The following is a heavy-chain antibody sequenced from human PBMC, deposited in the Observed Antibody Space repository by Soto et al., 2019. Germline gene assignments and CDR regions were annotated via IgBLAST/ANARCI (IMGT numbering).Heavy chain of an antibody. Sequence: QVHLVESGGGVVQPGGSLRLSCTGSGFTFRNYGMHWVRQTPGKGLARVAVISFDGRNEYYADSVKGRFTISRDNSKNTLWLQMSSLRAEDTAVYYCAKDGAPPYCSGGNCHSTPGYWRQGTLVTVSS. CDR1: GFTFRNYG. J-gene: IGHJ4*02. D-gene: IGHD2-15*01. V-gene: IGHV3-30*18. CDR3: AKDGAPPYCSGGNCHSTPGY. CDR2: ISFDGRNE.